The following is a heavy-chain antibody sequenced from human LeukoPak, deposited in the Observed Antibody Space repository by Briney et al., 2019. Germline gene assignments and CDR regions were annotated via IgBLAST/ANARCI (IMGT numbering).Heavy chain of an antibody. CDR3: AGRVSYGGKNAFDI. CDR2: INHSGST. CDR1: GGCFRGYY. V-gene: IGHV4-34*01. Sequence: SETPSIICAVYGGCFRGYYCSWIRQPPGKGPEWIGEINHSGSTNYNPSLKSRVTISVDTSKNQFSLKLSSVTAADTAVYYCAGRVSYGGKNAFDIWGQGTMVTVSS. J-gene: IGHJ3*02. D-gene: IGHD4-23*01.